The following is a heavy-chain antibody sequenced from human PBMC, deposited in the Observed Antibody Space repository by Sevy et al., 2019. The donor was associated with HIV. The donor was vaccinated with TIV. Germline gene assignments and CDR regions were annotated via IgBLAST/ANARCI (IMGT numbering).Heavy chain of an antibody. CDR1: GFTFSSYA. CDR2: ISYDGSNK. J-gene: IGHJ5*02. D-gene: IGHD6-13*01. CDR3: ARSRGSSWANWFDP. Sequence: GGSLRLSCAASGFTFSSYAMHWVRQAPGKGLEWVAVISYDGSNKYYADSVKGRFTISRDNSKNTLYLQMNSLGAEDTAVYYCARSRGSSWANWFDPWGQGTLVTVSS. V-gene: IGHV3-30-3*01.